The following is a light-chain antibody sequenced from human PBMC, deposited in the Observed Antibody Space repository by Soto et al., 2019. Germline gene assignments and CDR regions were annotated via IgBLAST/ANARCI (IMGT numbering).Light chain of an antibody. CDR2: GTG. J-gene: IGKJ2*01. V-gene: IGKV3-20*01. CDR1: QSVSSSY. CDR3: QQYSSTPHT. Sequence: EIVLTQSPGILSLSPGQRATLSCRASQSVSSSYLAWYQHKCGQAPRLLMFGTGSRATGIPDRFRGTGSGTDFTLIVNKLEPEDFAVYYCQQYSSTPHTFGQGTKVDIK.